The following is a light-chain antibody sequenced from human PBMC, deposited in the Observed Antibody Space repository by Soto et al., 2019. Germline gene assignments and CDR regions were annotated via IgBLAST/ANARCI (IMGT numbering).Light chain of an antibody. J-gene: IGKJ1*01. CDR3: QQSYCIPRT. CDR2: SAS. CDR1: QSIAKS. Sequence: VKITQSPSSLSASVGDRVTITCRASQSIAKSLNWYQQKPGKAPKLLIHSASTLQSGVPSRFSGGGTGTDFTLTIDRLQPEDFATYYCQQSYCIPRTFGQGTMVDIK. V-gene: IGKV1-39*01.